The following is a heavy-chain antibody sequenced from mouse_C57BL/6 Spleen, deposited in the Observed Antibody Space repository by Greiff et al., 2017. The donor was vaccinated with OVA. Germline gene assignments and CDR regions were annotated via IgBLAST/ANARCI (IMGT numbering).Heavy chain of an antibody. CDR1: GYTFPSYW. J-gene: IGHJ1*03. D-gene: IGHD2-5*01. CDR3: ARPYSNYGYWYFDV. Sequence: QVQLQQPGAELVRPGSSVKLSCKASGYTFPSYWMDWVKQRPGQGLEWIGNIYPSDSETHYNQKFKDKATLTVDKSSSTAYMQLSSLTSEDSAVYYCARPYSNYGYWYFDVWGTGTTVTVSS. CDR2: IYPSDSET. V-gene: IGHV1-61*01.